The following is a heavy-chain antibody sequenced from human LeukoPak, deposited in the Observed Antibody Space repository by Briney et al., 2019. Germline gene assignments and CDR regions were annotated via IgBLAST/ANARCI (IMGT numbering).Heavy chain of an antibody. CDR2: ILYNGGNR. D-gene: IGHD3-22*01. J-gene: IGHJ6*02. Sequence: GGSLRLSCAASEFTFRAYGMHWVRQAPGRGLEWVAVILYNGGNRYYADSVKGRFTISRDNSKNTMYLEMNSLRAEDTAFYYCAKDLDSSGPFYFYGMDVWGQGTTVTVSS. CDR1: EFTFRAYG. V-gene: IGHV3-30*18. CDR3: AKDLDSSGPFYFYGMDV.